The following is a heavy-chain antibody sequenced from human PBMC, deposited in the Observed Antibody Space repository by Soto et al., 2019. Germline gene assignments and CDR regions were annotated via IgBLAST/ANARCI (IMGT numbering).Heavy chain of an antibody. Sequence: QVQLLQSGAEVKKPGASVKVSCKASGYAFTNYHLHWLRQAPGKGPEWMGIIKPGGGSTGYAQQFRGRLTMTRDTSTSTVYMEMNSLRSDDTAVYYCARELATITRDAFDIWGQGTMVTVSS. D-gene: IGHD4-4*01. CDR2: IKPGGGST. CDR1: GYAFTNYH. CDR3: ARELATITRDAFDI. V-gene: IGHV1-46*01. J-gene: IGHJ3*02.